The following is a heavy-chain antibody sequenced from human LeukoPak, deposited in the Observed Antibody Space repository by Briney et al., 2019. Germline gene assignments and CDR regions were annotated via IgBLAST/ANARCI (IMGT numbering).Heavy chain of an antibody. V-gene: IGHV3-23*01. D-gene: IGHD2-2*01. CDR3: AKRGNPAVGHHHLDV. J-gene: IGHJ6*01. CDR1: GFTFSSYD. Sequence: GGSLRLSCAASGFTFSSYDMSWVRQAPGKGLEWVSSITLSGGNTFYADSVMGRFTVSRDNSKNTLYLQMNSLSAEDTAVYYCAKRGNPAVGHHHLDVWGKGPRSVSPQ. CDR2: ITLSGGNT.